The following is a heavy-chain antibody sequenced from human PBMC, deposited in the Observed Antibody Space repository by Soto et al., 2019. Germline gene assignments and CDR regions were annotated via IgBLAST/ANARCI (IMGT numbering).Heavy chain of an antibody. D-gene: IGHD3-3*01. CDR1: GFTFSSYW. V-gene: IGHV3-7*05. Sequence: EVQLVESGGGLVQPGGSLRLSCAASGFTFSSYWMSWVRQAPGKGLEWVANIKQDGSEKCYVDSVKGRFTISRDNAKNSLYLQMNSLRAEDTAVYYCARGFRFLEWLFFDYWGQGTLVTVSS. J-gene: IGHJ4*02. CDR3: ARGFRFLEWLFFDY. CDR2: IKQDGSEK.